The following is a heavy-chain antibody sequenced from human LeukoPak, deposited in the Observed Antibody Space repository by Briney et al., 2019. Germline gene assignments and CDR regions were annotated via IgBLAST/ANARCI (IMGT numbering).Heavy chain of an antibody. D-gene: IGHD5-12*01. CDR3: ARELVATMVDH. V-gene: IGHV1-2*02. Sequence: GASVKVSCKASGYTFTGYYMHWVRQAPGQGLEWIGWINPNSGGTKYAQKFQGRVTMTRDTSITTAYMELSRLRSDDTAVYYCARELVATMVDHWGQGTLVTVSS. CDR2: INPNSGGT. CDR1: GYTFTGYY. J-gene: IGHJ4*02.